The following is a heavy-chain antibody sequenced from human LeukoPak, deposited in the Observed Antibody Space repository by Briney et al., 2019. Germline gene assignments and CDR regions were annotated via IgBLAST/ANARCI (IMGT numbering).Heavy chain of an antibody. D-gene: IGHD3-22*01. CDR1: GFTFSSYA. J-gene: IGHJ4*02. V-gene: IGHV3-30-3*01. CDR3: ARTAENYYDSSGYYRN. Sequence: PGRSLRLSCAASGFTFSSYAMHWVRQAPGKGLEWVAVISYDGSNKYYADSVKGRFTISRDNSKNTLYLQMNSLRAEDTAVYYCARTAENYYDSSGYYRNWGQGTLVTVSS. CDR2: ISYDGSNK.